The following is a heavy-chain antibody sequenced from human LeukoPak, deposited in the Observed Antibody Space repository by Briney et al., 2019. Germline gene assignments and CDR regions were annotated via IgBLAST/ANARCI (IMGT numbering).Heavy chain of an antibody. D-gene: IGHD6-19*01. CDR3: ARSSSSGWGFRFDP. V-gene: IGHV4-59*01. CDR2: IYYSGST. J-gene: IGHJ5*02. Sequence: SETLSLTCTVSGGSISSYYWSWIRQPPGKGLEWIGYIYYSGSTNYNPSLKSRVTISVDTSKNQFSLKLSSVTAADTAVYYCARSSSSGWGFRFDPWGQGTLVTVSS. CDR1: GGSISSYY.